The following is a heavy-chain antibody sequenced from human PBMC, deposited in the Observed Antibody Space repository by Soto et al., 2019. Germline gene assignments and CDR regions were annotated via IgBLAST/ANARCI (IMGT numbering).Heavy chain of an antibody. Sequence: SETLSLTCTVSGGSISSYYWSWIRQPPGKGLEWIGYIYYSGSTNYNPSLKSRVTISVDTSKNQFPLKLSSVTAADTAVYYCARGVDIVVVPAALTFDYWGQGTLVTVS. CDR2: IYYSGST. CDR1: GGSISSYY. V-gene: IGHV4-59*01. D-gene: IGHD2-2*01. CDR3: ARGVDIVVVPAALTFDY. J-gene: IGHJ4*02.